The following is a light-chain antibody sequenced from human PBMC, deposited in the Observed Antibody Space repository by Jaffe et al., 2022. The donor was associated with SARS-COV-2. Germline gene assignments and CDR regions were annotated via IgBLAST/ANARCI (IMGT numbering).Light chain of an antibody. CDR1: QSISDY. V-gene: IGKV3-11*01. CDR2: DAS. J-gene: IGKJ2*01. CDR3: QQRSNWPPET. Sequence: DIVLTQSPATLSLSPGERATLSCRASQSISDYLAWYQQKPGQAPRLLIYDASNRATGIPARFSGSGSGTDFTLTISSLEPEDFAVYYCQQRSNWPPETFGQGTKLEIK.